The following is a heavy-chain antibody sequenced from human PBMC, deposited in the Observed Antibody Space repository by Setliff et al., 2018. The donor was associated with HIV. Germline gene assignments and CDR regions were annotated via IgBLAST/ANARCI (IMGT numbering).Heavy chain of an antibody. CDR3: AREGVPAAVMWFDP. CDR2: ICDSGIT. CDR1: GGSISSYC. Sequence: SETLSLTCTVSGGSISSYCWSWIRQPPGKGLEWIGYICDSGITKYSPSLKSRVTISVDTSKNQFSLKLSSVTASDTAVYYCAREGVPAAVMWFDPWGQGTLVTVSS. V-gene: IGHV4-59*08. D-gene: IGHD2-2*01. J-gene: IGHJ5*02.